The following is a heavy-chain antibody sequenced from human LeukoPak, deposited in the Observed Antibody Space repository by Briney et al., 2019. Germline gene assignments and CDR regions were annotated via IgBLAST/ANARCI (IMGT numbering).Heavy chain of an antibody. CDR2: IYYSGST. CDR3: ARGNWNYEAYYYYGMDV. CDR1: GGSVSSGSYY. D-gene: IGHD1-7*01. J-gene: IGHJ6*02. Sequence: SETLSLTCTVSGGSVSSGSYYWSWIRQPPGKGLEWIGYIYYSGSTDYNPSLKSRVTISVDTSKNQFSLKLSSVTAAGTAVYYCARGNWNYEAYYYYGMDVWGQGTTVTVSS. V-gene: IGHV4-61*01.